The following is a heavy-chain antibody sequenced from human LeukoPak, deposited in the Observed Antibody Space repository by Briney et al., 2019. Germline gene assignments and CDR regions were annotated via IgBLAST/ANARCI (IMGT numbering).Heavy chain of an antibody. Sequence: GGSLRLSCAASGFTFSSYSMNWVRQAPGKGLEWVSSISSSSSYIYYADSVKGRFTISRDNAKNSLYLQMNSLGAEDTAVYYCARDIPSSDDYGDYAPRTYQYFDYWGQGTLVTVSS. CDR2: ISSSSSYI. J-gene: IGHJ4*02. CDR1: GFTFSSYS. D-gene: IGHD4-17*01. CDR3: ARDIPSSDDYGDYAPRTYQYFDY. V-gene: IGHV3-21*01.